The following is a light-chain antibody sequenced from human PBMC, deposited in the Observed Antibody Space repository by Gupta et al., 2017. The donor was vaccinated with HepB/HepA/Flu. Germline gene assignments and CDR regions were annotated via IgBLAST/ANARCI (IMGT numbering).Light chain of an antibody. J-gene: IGLJ2*01. CDR1: SSNFGSNY. CDR3: AAWDESRSGLVV. CDR2: MSD. V-gene: IGLV1-47*01. Sequence: SVLTPPPSASASPGQRVPISCSGSSSNFGSNYVYWYQQLPATAPKLLIYMSDKRRSGGPDRFSGSKSGTTAALAIIGLRSEEEADYYCAAWDESRSGLVVFGGGTKLTVL.